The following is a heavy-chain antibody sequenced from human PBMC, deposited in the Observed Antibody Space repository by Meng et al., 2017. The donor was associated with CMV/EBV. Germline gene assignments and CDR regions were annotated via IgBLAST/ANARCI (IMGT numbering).Heavy chain of an antibody. D-gene: IGHD5-18*01. CDR2: ISYDGSNK. Sequence: GESLKISCAASGFTFSSYAMHWVRQAPGKGLEWVAVISYDGSNKYYADSVKGRFTISRDNSKNTLYLQMNSLRAEDTAVYYCARGYLDAFDIWGQGTMVTVSS. V-gene: IGHV3-30-3*01. CDR3: ARGYLDAFDI. J-gene: IGHJ3*02. CDR1: GFTFSSYA.